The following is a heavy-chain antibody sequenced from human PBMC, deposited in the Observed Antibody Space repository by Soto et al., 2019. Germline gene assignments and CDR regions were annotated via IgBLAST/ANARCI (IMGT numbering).Heavy chain of an antibody. CDR2: IYYSGST. D-gene: IGHD3-22*01. V-gene: IGHV4-31*03. CDR3: ARTSYDSSGTAADP. J-gene: IGHJ5*02. CDR1: GGSISGGNYY. Sequence: QLPLQASGPGLVKPSQTLSLTCTVSGGSISGGNYYWSSIRQHPGKGLEWIGYIYYSGSTYYTPSLKSRVTISVDTSKNQFSLKLSSVTAADTAVYYWARTSYDSSGTAADPWGQGTLVT.